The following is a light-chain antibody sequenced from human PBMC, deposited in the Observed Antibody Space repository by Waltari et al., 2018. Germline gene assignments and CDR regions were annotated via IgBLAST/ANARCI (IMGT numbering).Light chain of an antibody. Sequence: AIQMTQSPSSLSASVGDRVTITCRASQGIRNDLSWYQQKPGKAPILLLYAASTLQSGVPSRFSGSGYGTDFTLTISSLQPEDFATYYCLHDYDFPWAFGQGTKVEVK. J-gene: IGKJ1*01. CDR1: QGIRND. CDR2: AAS. CDR3: LHDYDFPWA. V-gene: IGKV1-6*01.